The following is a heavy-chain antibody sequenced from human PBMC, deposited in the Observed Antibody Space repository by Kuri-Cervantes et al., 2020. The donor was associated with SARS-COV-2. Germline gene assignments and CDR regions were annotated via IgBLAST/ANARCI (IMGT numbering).Heavy chain of an antibody. J-gene: IGHJ6*02. CDR3: ARDLGDXWTGYYNGGXXXYGMDV. CDR1: GXXXSSYG. V-gene: IGHV3-33*01. CDR2: IWXDGSXX. Sequence: LSLXCAASGXXXSSYGMHWVRXAQGKGLEWXAVIWXDGSXXYYAXSVKGRFTIARDNSKIPLYLKINSLRAEDTGXXYCARDLGDXWTGYYNGGXXXYGMDVWGQGTTVTVSS. D-gene: IGHD3-9*01.